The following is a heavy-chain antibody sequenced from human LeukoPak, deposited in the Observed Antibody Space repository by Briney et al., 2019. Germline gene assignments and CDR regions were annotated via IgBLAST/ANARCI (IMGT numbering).Heavy chain of an antibody. J-gene: IGHJ3*02. CDR3: ARKAGGSLDI. Sequence: PGGSLRLSCAPSGLTFSSYSMNWVRQAPGKGLEWVSYISSSSSTIYYADSVRGRFTISRDNAKNSLYLQMNSLRGEDTAVYYCARKAGGSLDIWGQGTMVTVSS. V-gene: IGHV3-48*01. D-gene: IGHD3-16*01. CDR1: GLTFSSYS. CDR2: ISSSSSTI.